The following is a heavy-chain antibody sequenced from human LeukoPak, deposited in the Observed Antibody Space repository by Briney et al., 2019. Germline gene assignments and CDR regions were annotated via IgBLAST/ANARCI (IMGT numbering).Heavy chain of an antibody. CDR1: GYTFTGYY. CDR2: INPNSVGT. CDR3: ARDRGYSLNWFDP. D-gene: IGHD5-18*01. V-gene: IGHV1-2*02. Sequence: ASVKVSCKASGYTFTGYYMHWGRQAPGQGLEWMGWINPNSVGTNYAQKFQGRVTMTRDTSISTAYMELSRLRSDDTAVYYCARDRGYSLNWFDPWGQGTLVTVSS. J-gene: IGHJ5*02.